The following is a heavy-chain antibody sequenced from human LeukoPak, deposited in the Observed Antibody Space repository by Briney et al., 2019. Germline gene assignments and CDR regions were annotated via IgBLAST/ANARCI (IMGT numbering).Heavy chain of an antibody. J-gene: IGHJ6*03. CDR3: ARSFDYSNYYMDV. CDR1: GGSISSSSYY. CDR2: IYYSGST. V-gene: IGHV4-39*07. Sequence: PSETLSLTCTVSGGSISSSSYYWGWIRQPPGKGLEWIGSIYYSGSTYYNPSLKSRVTISVDTSKNQFSLKLSSVTAADTAVYYCARSFDYSNYYMDVWGKGTTVTVSS. D-gene: IGHD4-11*01.